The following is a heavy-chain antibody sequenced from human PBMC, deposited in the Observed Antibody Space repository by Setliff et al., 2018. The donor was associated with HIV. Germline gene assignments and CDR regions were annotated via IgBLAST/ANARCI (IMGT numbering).Heavy chain of an antibody. CDR1: GGSFSAYY. D-gene: IGHD5-18*01. CDR2: INHSGGT. V-gene: IGHV4-34*01. CDR3: ARGGYSYGFGRHRAYFQY. J-gene: IGHJ1*01. Sequence: ASETLSLTCAVYGGSFSAYYWSWIRQTPGKGLEWIGEINHSGGTNYNPSLKSRVTMSVDTSKNQFSLKLSSVAAADTAVFYCARGGYSYGFGRHRAYFQYWGQGTQGTVSS.